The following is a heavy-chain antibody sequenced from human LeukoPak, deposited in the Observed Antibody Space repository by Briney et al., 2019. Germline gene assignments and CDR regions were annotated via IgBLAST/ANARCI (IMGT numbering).Heavy chain of an antibody. D-gene: IGHD2-15*01. CDR3: AEPSLGYCSGGSCYSFDY. Sequence: RGSPRLSSAAPLYTFSRNGMHRVRQDLDKGPGRVAVISYDGSNTYYADCVKCRFTITRDNSKNTLYLQMNSLRAEDTAAYYCAEPSLGYCSGGSCYSFDYWGQGTLVTVSS. CDR1: LYTFSRNG. V-gene: IGHV3-30*18. J-gene: IGHJ4*02. CDR2: ISYDGSNT.